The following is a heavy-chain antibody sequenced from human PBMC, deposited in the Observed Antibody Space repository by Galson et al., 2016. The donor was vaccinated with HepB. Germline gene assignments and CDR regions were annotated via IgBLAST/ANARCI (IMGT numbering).Heavy chain of an antibody. J-gene: IGHJ4*02. CDR2: ISSDGSTK. V-gene: IGHV3-30*04. CDR3: ARQQEYRYSYSDY. CDR1: GFTFSSHA. Sequence: SLRLSCAASGFTFSSHAMHWVRQAPGKGLEWVAVISSDGSTKHYADSLRGRFTISRDNSKNTRYLQVNGLRPEDTAVYYGARQQEYRYSYSDYWGQGTLVTVSS. D-gene: IGHD2/OR15-2a*01.